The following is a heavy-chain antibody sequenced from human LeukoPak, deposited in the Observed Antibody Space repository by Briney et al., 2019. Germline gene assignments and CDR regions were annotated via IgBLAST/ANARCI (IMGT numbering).Heavy chain of an antibody. Sequence: GGSLRLSCAASGFTFSSYEMNWVRQAPGKGLVWVSRINSDGSSTSYADSVKGRFTISRDNAKNTLYLQMNSLRAEDTAVYYCARSPMIVVDQFDYWGQGTLVTVSS. CDR2: INSDGSST. D-gene: IGHD3-22*01. V-gene: IGHV3-74*01. CDR3: ARSPMIVVDQFDY. CDR1: GFTFSSYE. J-gene: IGHJ4*02.